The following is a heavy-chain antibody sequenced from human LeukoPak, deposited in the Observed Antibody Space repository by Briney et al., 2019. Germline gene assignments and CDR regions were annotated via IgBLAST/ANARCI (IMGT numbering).Heavy chain of an antibody. Sequence: SETLSLTCTVSGGSISSSSYYWGWIRQPPGKGLKYIGNIYYSGSTNYTPTLKSRVTISVDTSKNQFSLNLSSVTAADAAVYFCARQIDSYWHFDLWGRGTLVTVSS. J-gene: IGHJ2*01. CDR1: GGSISSSSYY. D-gene: IGHD3-9*01. V-gene: IGHV4-39*01. CDR2: IYYSGST. CDR3: ARQIDSYWHFDL.